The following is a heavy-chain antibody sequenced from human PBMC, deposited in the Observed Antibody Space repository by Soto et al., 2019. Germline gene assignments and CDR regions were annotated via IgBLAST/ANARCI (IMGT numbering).Heavy chain of an antibody. Sequence: ASETLSLTCTVSGGSISSSSYYWGWIRQPPGKGLEWIGSIYYSGSTYYNPSLKSRVTISVDTSKNQFSLNLNSVTASDTAVYYCVSQRTSVLTQAYFDYWGPGALVTVSS. CDR3: VSQRTSVLTQAYFDY. J-gene: IGHJ4*02. D-gene: IGHD2-8*01. V-gene: IGHV4-39*01. CDR1: GGSISSSSYY. CDR2: IYYSGST.